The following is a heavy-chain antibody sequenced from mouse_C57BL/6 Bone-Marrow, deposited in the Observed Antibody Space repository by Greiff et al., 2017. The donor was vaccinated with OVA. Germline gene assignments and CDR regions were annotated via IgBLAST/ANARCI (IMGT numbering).Heavy chain of an antibody. CDR2: ISDGGSYT. J-gene: IGHJ4*01. Sequence: EVQGVESGGGLVKPGGSLKLSCAASGFTFSSYAMSWVRQTPEKRLEWVATISDGGSYTYYPDNVKGRFTISRDNAKNHLYLQMSHLKSEDTAMYYCARDPAVGAPYAMDYWGQGTSVTVSS. CDR1: GFTFSSYA. D-gene: IGHD1-1*01. CDR3: ARDPAVGAPYAMDY. V-gene: IGHV5-4*01.